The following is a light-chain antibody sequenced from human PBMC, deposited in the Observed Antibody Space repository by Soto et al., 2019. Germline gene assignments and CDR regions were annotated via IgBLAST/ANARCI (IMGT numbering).Light chain of an antibody. CDR3: SSFTTNSTYV. CDR2: AVS. CDR1: SSDVGANIF. J-gene: IGLJ1*01. Sequence: ALTQPASVSGSPGQSITISCTGTSSDVGANIFVSWYQQHPGKAPKLMIYAVSSRPSGVSQRFSGSKSGNTASLTISGLQAEDEADYYCSSFTTNSTYVFGTGTKLTVL. V-gene: IGLV2-14*01.